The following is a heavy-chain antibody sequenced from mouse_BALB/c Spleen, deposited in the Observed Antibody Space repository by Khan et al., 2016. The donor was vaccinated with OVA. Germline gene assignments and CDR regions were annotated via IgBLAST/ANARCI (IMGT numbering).Heavy chain of an antibody. J-gene: IGHJ4*01. Sequence: VKLLESGPGLVAPSQSLSITCTVSGFSLTGYGVTWVRQPPGKGLEWLGMIWGDGTTDYKSALKSRLSINKDNSKSQVFLKMNSLQTDDTARYYCARAYYGNYREAMDYWGQGTSVTVSS. CDR2: IWGDGTT. D-gene: IGHD2-10*01. V-gene: IGHV2-6-7*01. CDR1: GFSLTGYG. CDR3: ARAYYGNYREAMDY.